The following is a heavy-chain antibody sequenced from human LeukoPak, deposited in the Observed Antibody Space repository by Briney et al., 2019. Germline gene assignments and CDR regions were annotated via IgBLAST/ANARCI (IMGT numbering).Heavy chain of an antibody. Sequence: GGSLRLSCAASGFTFSTYAMHWVRQAPGKGLEWVAVISYDGNNKYYADSVKGRFTISRDNSKNTLYVQMHSLRVEDTAVYYCAKDQSSDFDYWGQGTLVTVSS. CDR3: AKDQSSDFDY. J-gene: IGHJ4*02. CDR1: GFTFSTYA. CDR2: ISYDGNNK. V-gene: IGHV3-30*04. D-gene: IGHD2-15*01.